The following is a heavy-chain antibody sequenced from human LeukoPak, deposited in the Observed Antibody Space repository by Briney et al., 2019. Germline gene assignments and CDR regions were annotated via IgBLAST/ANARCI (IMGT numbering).Heavy chain of an antibody. D-gene: IGHD3-10*01. CDR2: IKEDGSDK. CDR3: VYGSGSYCDY. CDR1: GFTFSNYW. J-gene: IGHJ4*02. V-gene: IGHV3-7*01. Sequence: GGSLRLSCVASGFTFSNYWMNWVRQAPGKGLEWVANIKEDGSDKFYVVSVKGRFTISRDNAKNSLYLQMNSLRAEDTAAYYCVYGSGSYCDYWGQGTLVTVSS.